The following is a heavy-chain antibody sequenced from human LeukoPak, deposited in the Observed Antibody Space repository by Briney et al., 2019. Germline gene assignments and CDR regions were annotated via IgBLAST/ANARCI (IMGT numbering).Heavy chain of an antibody. Sequence: SETLSLTCTVSGASISSHYWSWIRQPAGKGLEWIGRIVTSGSTNYNPSLKSRVTMSVDTSKSQFSLRLSSVIAADTAVYYCARGKGYSSGWYFDYWGQGTLVTVSS. D-gene: IGHD6-19*01. CDR1: GASISSHY. V-gene: IGHV4-4*07. J-gene: IGHJ4*02. CDR3: ARGKGYSSGWYFDY. CDR2: IVTSGST.